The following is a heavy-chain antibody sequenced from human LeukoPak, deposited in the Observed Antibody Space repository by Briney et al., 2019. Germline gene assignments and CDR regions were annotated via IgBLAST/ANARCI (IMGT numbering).Heavy chain of an antibody. V-gene: IGHV4-34*01. CDR2: MNHSGST. CDR1: GGSFSGYY. D-gene: IGHD2-2*01. J-gene: IGHJ4*02. CDR3: ATGVIKRWGRCNKAKSDCSSTSLDY. Sequence: SETLSLTCAVYGGSFSGYYWSWIRQPPGKGLEWIGEMNHSGSTNYNPSLKSRVIISVDTSKNQFSLKLSSVTAADTAVYYCATGVIKRWGRCNKAKSDCSSTSLDYWGQGTLVTVSS.